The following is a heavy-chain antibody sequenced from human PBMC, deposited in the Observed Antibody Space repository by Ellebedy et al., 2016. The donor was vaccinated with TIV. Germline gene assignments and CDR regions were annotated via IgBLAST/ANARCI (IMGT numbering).Heavy chain of an antibody. CDR2: ISGSDDNT. CDR3: AKDLRGPIVVRYFDY. J-gene: IGHJ4*02. CDR1: GFAFSNYA. V-gene: IGHV3-23*01. D-gene: IGHD3-16*02. Sequence: GESLKISCAASGFAFSNYAMSWVRQAPGKGLEWVPAISGSDDNTYYADSVKGRFTISRDNSKNTLYLQMNSLRDEDTAVYYSAKDLRGPIVVRYFDYWGQGTLVTVSS.